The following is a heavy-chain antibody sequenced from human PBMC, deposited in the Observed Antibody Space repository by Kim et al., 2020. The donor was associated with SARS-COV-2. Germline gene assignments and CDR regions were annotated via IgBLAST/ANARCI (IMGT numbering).Heavy chain of an antibody. J-gene: IGHJ4*02. V-gene: IGHV3-30*02. D-gene: IGHD3-16*01. Sequence: AATVTGRLTIAGEQSKDTLYLQMNSLRAEDTAVYYCAKGRLWGNGYFDYWGQGTLVTVSS. CDR3: AKGRLWGNGYFDY.